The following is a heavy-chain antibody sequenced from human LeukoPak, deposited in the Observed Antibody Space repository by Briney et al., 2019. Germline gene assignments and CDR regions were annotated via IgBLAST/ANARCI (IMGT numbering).Heavy chain of an antibody. V-gene: IGHV3-23*01. J-gene: IGHJ4*02. Sequence: GGSLRLSCAASGFTFSSYAMSWVRQAPGKGLEWVSAISGSGGSTYYADSVKGWFTISRDNSENTLYLQMNSLRAEDTAVYYCAKGYQLLSSNPYYFDCWGQGTLVTVSS. CDR3: AKGYQLLSSNPYYFDC. CDR1: GFTFSSYA. D-gene: IGHD2-2*01. CDR2: ISGSGGST.